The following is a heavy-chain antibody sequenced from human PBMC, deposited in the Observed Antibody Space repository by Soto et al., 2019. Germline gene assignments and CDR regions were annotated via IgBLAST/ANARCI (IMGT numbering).Heavy chain of an antibody. J-gene: IGHJ4*02. D-gene: IGHD2-2*01. CDR1: GCNIRGYY. V-gene: IGHV4-4*08. Sequence: PSETQSLTSTVSGCNIRGYYWSWIRQPTGKGLEWIGYMYNTGSTDYNPSLKSRVTISVDTSKNQFSLKLSSVTAADTAVYYCAREGRSCTGTSCRGGDYWGQGTLVTVSS. CDR3: AREGRSCTGTSCRGGDY. CDR2: MYNTGST.